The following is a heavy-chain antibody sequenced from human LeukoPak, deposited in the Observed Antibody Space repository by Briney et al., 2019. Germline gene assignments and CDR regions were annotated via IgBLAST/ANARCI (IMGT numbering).Heavy chain of an antibody. J-gene: IGHJ3*02. CDR3: ARHTGSYYGSGSIDAFDI. V-gene: IGHV4-61*08. D-gene: IGHD3-10*01. CDR1: GGSISSGGYY. CDR2: VYYSGST. Sequence: SETLSLTCTVSGGSISSGGYYWSWIRQPPGKGLEWIGYVYYSGSTKYNPSLKSRVTISTDTPKKQFSLKLSSLTAADTAVYFCARHTGSYYGSGSIDAFDIWGQGTMVTVSS.